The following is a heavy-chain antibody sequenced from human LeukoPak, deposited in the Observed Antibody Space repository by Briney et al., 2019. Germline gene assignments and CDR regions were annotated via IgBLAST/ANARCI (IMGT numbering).Heavy chain of an antibody. J-gene: IGHJ1*01. CDR2: ISGSGGST. V-gene: IGHV3-23*01. CDR1: GFTFSSYA. Sequence: GGSLRLSCAASGFTFSSYAMSWVRQAPGKGLEWVSAISGSGGSTYYADSVKGRFTISRDNSKNTLYLRMNSLRAEDTAVYYCAHSGSYTVPEYFQHWGQGALVTVSS. CDR3: AHSGSYTVPEYFQH. D-gene: IGHD1-26*01.